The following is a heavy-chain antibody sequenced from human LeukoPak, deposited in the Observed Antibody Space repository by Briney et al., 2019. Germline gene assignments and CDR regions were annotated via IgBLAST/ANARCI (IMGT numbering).Heavy chain of an antibody. D-gene: IGHD3-3*01. CDR2: INSDGSST. CDR1: GFTFSSYW. Sequence: GGSLRLSCAASGFTFSSYWMHWVRQAPGKGLVWVTRINSDGSSTSYADSVKGRFTISRDNAKNTLYLQMNSLRAEDTAVYYCARTEGHYDFWSGYFYYFDYSGQGTLVTVSS. J-gene: IGHJ4*02. CDR3: ARTEGHYDFWSGYFYYFDY. V-gene: IGHV3-74*01.